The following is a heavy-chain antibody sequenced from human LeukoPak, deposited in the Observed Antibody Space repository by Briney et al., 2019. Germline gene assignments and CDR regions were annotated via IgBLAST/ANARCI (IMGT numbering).Heavy chain of an antibody. CDR1: GDSVTSGAYY. CDR3: ARSPYGSGSYYDFWYFDL. Sequence: PSETLSLTCTVSGDSVTSGAYYWSWIRQPPGKGLEWIGCTYYSGSTHYNPALKSRVTISVDTSKNQFSLNLSSVTAADTAVYYCARSPYGSGSYYDFWYFDLWGRGTLVTVSS. D-gene: IGHD3-10*01. CDR2: TYYSGST. J-gene: IGHJ2*01. V-gene: IGHV4-61*08.